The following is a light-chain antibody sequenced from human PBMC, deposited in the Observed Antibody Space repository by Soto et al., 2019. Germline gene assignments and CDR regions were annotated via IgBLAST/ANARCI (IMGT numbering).Light chain of an antibody. V-gene: IGLV2-8*01. CDR3: TSYAGNNDLV. Sequence: QSVLTQPPSASGSLGQSVTISCAGTGSNVGGYDYVSWYQHHPGQAPKLIIYEVTKRPSGVPDRFSGSKSGDTASLTVSGLQPEDEALYYCTSYAGNNDLVFGGGTKLTVL. J-gene: IGLJ3*02. CDR1: GSNVGGYDY. CDR2: EVT.